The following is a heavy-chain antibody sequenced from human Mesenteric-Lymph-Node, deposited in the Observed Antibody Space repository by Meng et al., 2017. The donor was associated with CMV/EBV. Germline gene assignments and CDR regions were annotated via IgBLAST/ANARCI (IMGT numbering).Heavy chain of an antibody. CDR2: IIPISATA. CDR1: AGIFNNFA. Sequence: SCKASAGIFNNFAINWMRQAPGQGLEWMGGIIPISATANYAQKFQGRVTITADVSTTTAYMELSSLRYEDTAIYYCTKTPWGNPFDVWGQGTMVTVSS. CDR3: TKTPWGNPFDV. D-gene: IGHD7-27*01. J-gene: IGHJ3*01. V-gene: IGHV1-69*01.